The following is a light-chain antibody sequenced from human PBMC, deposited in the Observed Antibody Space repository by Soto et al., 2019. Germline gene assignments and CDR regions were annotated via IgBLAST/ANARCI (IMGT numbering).Light chain of an antibody. CDR2: RNN. V-gene: IGLV1-47*01. Sequence: QSVLTQPPSASGTPGQRVTISCSGSSSNIGSEYVVWYQHLPGTAPKLLIYRNNQRPSGVPDRCAGSKSGTSASLAISGLRSEDEADYYCAARDDSLSGHWVFGGGTKVTVL. CDR3: AARDDSLSGHWV. CDR1: SSNIGSEY. J-gene: IGLJ3*02.